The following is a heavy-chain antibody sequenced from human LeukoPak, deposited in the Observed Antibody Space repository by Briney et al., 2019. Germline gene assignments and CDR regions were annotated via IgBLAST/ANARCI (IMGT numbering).Heavy chain of an antibody. J-gene: IGHJ4*02. CDR2: INIGSSST. CDR1: GFTLRSYS. CDR3: ARAIVAMIDY. D-gene: IGHD3-22*01. V-gene: IGHV3-48*04. Sequence: GGSLRLSCAASGFTLRSYSMNCVRQTSGKGLEWVADINIGSSSTDYTDSVKGRFTISRANARNLLSLQMDSLRAQDRAMYYGARAIVAMIDYWGRGTLVTVSS.